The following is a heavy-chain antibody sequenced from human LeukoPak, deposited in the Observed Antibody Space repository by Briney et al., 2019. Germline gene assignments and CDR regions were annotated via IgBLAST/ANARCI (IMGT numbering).Heavy chain of an antibody. D-gene: IGHD1-14*01. V-gene: IGHV4-4*07. J-gene: IGHJ6*01. CDR3: ARQPPQYYGMDV. Sequence: ETLSLTCTVSGGSFSNYYWSWIRQPAGKGLEWIGRIYTSGSTNYNPSVTSRVTMSVGTSNKQFSRKLTSVTAADTGVYYCARQPPQYYGMDVWGQGTTVTVSS. CDR2: IYTSGST. CDR1: GGSFSNYY.